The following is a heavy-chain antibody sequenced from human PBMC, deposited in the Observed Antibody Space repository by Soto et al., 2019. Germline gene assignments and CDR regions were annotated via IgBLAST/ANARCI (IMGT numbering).Heavy chain of an antibody. J-gene: IGHJ4*02. CDR2: IKSKTDGGTT. CDR3: TTEQGYCSGGSCEHLDY. D-gene: IGHD2-15*01. Sequence: GESLKISCAASGFTFSNAWMSWVRQAPGKGLEWVGRIKSKTDGGTTDYAAPVKGRFTISRDDSKNTLYLQMNSLKTEDTAVYYCTTEQGYCSGGSCEHLDYWGQGTLVTVSS. V-gene: IGHV3-15*01. CDR1: GFTFSNAW.